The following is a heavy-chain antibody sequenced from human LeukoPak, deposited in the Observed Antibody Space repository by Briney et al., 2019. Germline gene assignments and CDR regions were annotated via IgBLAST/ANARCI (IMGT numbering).Heavy chain of an antibody. CDR3: GRALGSPLDF. CDR2: INSDGSTT. CDR1: GFPFSSSW. D-gene: IGHD1-26*01. Sequence: GGPLRLSCAASGFPFSSSWMHWVRQAPGKGLVWVSRINSDGSTTTYADSVKGRFTIYRDNAKNTLYLQMNSLRAEDTAVYYCGRALGSPLDFWGQGTLVTVSS. V-gene: IGHV3-74*01. J-gene: IGHJ4*02.